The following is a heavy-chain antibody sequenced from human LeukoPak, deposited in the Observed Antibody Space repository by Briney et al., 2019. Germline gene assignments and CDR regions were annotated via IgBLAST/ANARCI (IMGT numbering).Heavy chain of an antibody. Sequence: VFQRRTLTGTGITRSNEGMSWVRQAPGKGLEWVAGISGSGGTTNYADSVKGRFTISRDNPKNTLFLHMNSLRAEDTAVYFCAKRGVVIRVILVGFHKEAYYFDSWGQGALVTVSS. CDR1: GITRSNEG. D-gene: IGHD3-22*01. CDR2: ISGSGGTT. V-gene: IGHV3-23*01. J-gene: IGHJ4*02. CDR3: AKRGVVIRVILVGFHKEAYYFDS.